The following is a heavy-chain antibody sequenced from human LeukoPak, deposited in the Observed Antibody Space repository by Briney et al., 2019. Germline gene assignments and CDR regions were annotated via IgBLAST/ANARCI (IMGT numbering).Heavy chain of an antibody. CDR1: GGSITSGGYY. J-gene: IGHJ3*02. CDR2: ILYSGST. CDR3: ARDFDI. Sequence: SETLSLTCTVSGGSITSGGYYWNWIRQHRGKGLEWIGYILYSGSTHYNPSPQSRVSISADTSKNQFSLKLSSVTAADTAVYYCARDFDIWGQGTTVTVSS. V-gene: IGHV4-31*03.